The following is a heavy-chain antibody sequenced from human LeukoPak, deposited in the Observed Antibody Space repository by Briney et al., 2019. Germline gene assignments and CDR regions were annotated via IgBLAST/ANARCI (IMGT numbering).Heavy chain of an antibody. J-gene: IGHJ4*02. CDR3: ATSSSWYSGDY. CDR2: ISSSSSYI. CDR1: GFTFSSYS. D-gene: IGHD6-13*01. Sequence: GGSLRLSCAASGFTFSSYSMNWVRQAPGEGLEWVSSISSSSSYIYYADSVKGRFTISRDNAKNSLYLQMNSLRAEDTAVYYCATSSSWYSGDYWGQGTLVTVSS. V-gene: IGHV3-21*01.